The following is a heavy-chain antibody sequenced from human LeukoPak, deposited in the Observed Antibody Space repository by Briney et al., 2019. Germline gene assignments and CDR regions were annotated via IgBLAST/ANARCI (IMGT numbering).Heavy chain of an antibody. CDR1: GLTFSSYA. Sequence: GGSLRLSCAASGLTFSSYAMHWVRQAPGKGLEYVSAISSNGGSTYYANSVKGRFTISRDNSKNTLYLQMGSLRAEDMAVYYCARDYGDHHFDYWGQGTLVTVSS. CDR2: ISSNGGST. V-gene: IGHV3-64*01. J-gene: IGHJ4*02. CDR3: ARDYGDHHFDY. D-gene: IGHD4-17*01.